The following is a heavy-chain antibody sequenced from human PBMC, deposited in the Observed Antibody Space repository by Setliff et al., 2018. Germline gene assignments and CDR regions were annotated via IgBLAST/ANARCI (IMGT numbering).Heavy chain of an antibody. D-gene: IGHD5-12*01. J-gene: IGHJ4*02. CDR2: IYTSGST. V-gene: IGHV4-61*09. CDR3: ARGYSGYDYLKPFDY. CDR1: GGSISSGSYY. Sequence: PSETLSLTCTVSGGSISSGSYYWSWIRQPAGKGLEWIGHIYTSGSTYYNPSLKSRVTISVDTSKNQFSLKLSSVTAADTAVYYCARGYSGYDYLKPFDYWGQGTLVTVSS.